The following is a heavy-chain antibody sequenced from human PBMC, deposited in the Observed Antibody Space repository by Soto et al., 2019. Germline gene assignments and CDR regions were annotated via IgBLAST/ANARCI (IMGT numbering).Heavy chain of an antibody. CDR1: GSTFTSYG. V-gene: IGHV1-18*04. CDR2: ISAYNGNT. Sequence: ASVKVSCKASGSTFTSYGISWVRQAPGQGLEWMGWISAYNGNTNYAQKLQGRVTMTTDTSTSTAYMELRSLRSDDTAVYSCARADKILASRATVYWGQGPLVTVSS. D-gene: IGHD4-17*01. CDR3: ARADKILASRATVY. J-gene: IGHJ4*02.